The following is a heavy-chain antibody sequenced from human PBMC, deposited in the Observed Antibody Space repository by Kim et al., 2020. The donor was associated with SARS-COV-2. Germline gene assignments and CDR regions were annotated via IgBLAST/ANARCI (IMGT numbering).Heavy chain of an antibody. CDR1: GFTFSSYG. CDR2: IWYDGSNK. J-gene: IGHJ6*02. D-gene: IGHD3-10*01. CDR3: ARDRDYYGSGSYYNAEVGWYYGMDV. V-gene: IGHV3-33*01. Sequence: GGSLRLSCAASGFTFSSYGMHWVRQAPGKGLEWVAVIWYDGSNKYYADSVKGRFTISRDNSKNTLYLQMNSLRAEDTAVYYCARDRDYYGSGSYYNAEVGWYYGMDVWGQGTTVTVSS.